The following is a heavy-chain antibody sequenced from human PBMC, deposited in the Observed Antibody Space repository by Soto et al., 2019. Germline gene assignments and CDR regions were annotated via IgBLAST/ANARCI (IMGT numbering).Heavy chain of an antibody. CDR1: GFTFTRYS. CDR3: ARESEDLTSNFDY. CDR2: ISSTTNYI. Sequence: LRLSCSASGFTFTRYSMNWVRQAPGKGLEWVSSISSTTNYIYYGDSMKGRFTNSRDNAKNSLYLEMNSLRAEDTAVYYCARESEDLTSNFDYWGQGTLVTASS. V-gene: IGHV3-21*06. J-gene: IGHJ4*02.